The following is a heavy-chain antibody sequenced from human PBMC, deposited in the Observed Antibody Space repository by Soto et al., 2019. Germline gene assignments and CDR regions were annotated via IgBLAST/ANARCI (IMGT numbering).Heavy chain of an antibody. CDR3: TRDSKLALYYYDSSGYYSTWFDP. CDR2: IRSKAYGGTT. Sequence: GGSLRISCAASGFTFGDYAMSWFRQAPGKGLEWVGFIRSKAYGGTTEYAASVKGRFTISRDDSKSIAYLQMNSLKTEDTAVYYCTRDSKLALYYYDSSGYYSTWFDPWGQGTLVTVSS. J-gene: IGHJ5*02. CDR1: GFTFGDYA. D-gene: IGHD3-22*01. V-gene: IGHV3-49*03.